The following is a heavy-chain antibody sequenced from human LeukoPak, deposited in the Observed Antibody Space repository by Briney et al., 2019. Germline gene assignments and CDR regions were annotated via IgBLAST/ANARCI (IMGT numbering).Heavy chain of an antibody. Sequence: GGSLRLSRAASGFTFSSYWMHWVRQAPGKGLVWVSRINSDGSSTSYADSVKGRFTISRDNAKNTLYLQMNSLRAEDTAVYYCARDPGEQWLYYYYYYMDVWGKGTTVTVSS. J-gene: IGHJ6*03. CDR1: GFTFSSYW. D-gene: IGHD6-19*01. CDR2: INSDGSST. CDR3: ARDPGEQWLYYYYYYMDV. V-gene: IGHV3-74*01.